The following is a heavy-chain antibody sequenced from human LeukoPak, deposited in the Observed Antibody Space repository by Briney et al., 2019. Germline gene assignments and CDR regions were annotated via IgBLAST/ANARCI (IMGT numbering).Heavy chain of an antibody. J-gene: IGHJ6*03. CDR1: GFSLSTSGMC. CDR3: ARIRAYCSSTSCYGYYYYYMDV. CDR2: IDWDDDK. Sequence: SGPALVKPTQTLTLTCTFSGFSLSTSGMCVSWIRQPPGKALEWLARIDWDDDKYYSTSLKTRLTISKDTSKKQVVLTMTNMDPVDTATYYCARIRAYCSSTSCYGYYYYYMDVWGKGTTVTVSS. V-gene: IGHV2-70*11. D-gene: IGHD2-2*01.